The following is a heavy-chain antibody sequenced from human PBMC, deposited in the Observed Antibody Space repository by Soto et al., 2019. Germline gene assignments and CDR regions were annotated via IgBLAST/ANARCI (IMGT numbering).Heavy chain of an antibody. Sequence: QLQLQESGSGLVKPSQTLSLTCAVSGGSISSGGYSWSWSRQPPGKGLECIGYSYHSGSTYYNPSLKSRVTISVDRSKNQFSLTLSSVTAADTAVYYCARGMTTVTTFDYWGQGTLVTVSS. V-gene: IGHV4-30-2*01. D-gene: IGHD4-17*01. CDR1: GGSISSGGYS. CDR3: ARGMTTVTTFDY. CDR2: SYHSGST. J-gene: IGHJ4*02.